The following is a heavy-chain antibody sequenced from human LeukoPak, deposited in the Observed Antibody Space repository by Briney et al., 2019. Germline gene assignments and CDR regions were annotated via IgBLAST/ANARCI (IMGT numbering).Heavy chain of an antibody. CDR1: GFTFSSYS. V-gene: IGHV3-21*01. Sequence: GGSLRLSCAASGFTFSSYSMNWVRQAPGKGLEWVSSISSSSYIYYADSVKGRFTISRDNAKNSLYLQMNSLRAEGTAVYYCARVALRTFDYWGQGALVTVSS. CDR2: ISSSSYI. D-gene: IGHD4-17*01. CDR3: ARVALRTFDY. J-gene: IGHJ4*02.